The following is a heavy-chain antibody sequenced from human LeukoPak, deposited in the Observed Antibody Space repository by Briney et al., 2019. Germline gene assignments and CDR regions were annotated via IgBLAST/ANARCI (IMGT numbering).Heavy chain of an antibody. D-gene: IGHD6-6*01. CDR1: GYTFTNYA. CDR2: IHPSTGNP. Sequence: ASVKVSCKASGYTFTNYAMNWVRQAPGQGLEWMGWIHPSTGNPTYAQGFTGRFVFSLDTSVSTTYLQISNLKAEDTAVYFCARESPGDSSSGPGLWGRGTLVTVSS. V-gene: IGHV7-4-1*02. J-gene: IGHJ2*01. CDR3: ARESPGDSSSGPGL.